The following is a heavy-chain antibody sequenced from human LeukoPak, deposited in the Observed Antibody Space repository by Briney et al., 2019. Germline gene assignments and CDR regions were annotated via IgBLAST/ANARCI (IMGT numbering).Heavy chain of an antibody. D-gene: IGHD3-3*01. Sequence: SETLSLTCTVSGGSISSYYWSWIRQPPGKGLEWIGYIYYSGSTNYNPSLKSRVTISVDTSKNQFSLKLSSVTAADTAVYYCARGYYDFWSGYYTGNHWFDPWGQGTLVTVSS. V-gene: IGHV4-59*01. CDR1: GGSISSYY. J-gene: IGHJ5*02. CDR2: IYYSGST. CDR3: ARGYYDFWSGYYTGNHWFDP.